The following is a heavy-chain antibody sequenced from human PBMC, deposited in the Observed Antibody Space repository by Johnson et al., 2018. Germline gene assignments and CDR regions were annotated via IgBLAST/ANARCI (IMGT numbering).Heavy chain of an antibody. CDR1: GFTFDDYA. J-gene: IGHJ6*03. CDR2: ISWNSGSI. V-gene: IGHV3-9*01. Sequence: VQLVESGGGLVQPGRSLRLSCAASGFTFDDYAMHWVRQAPGKGLEWVSGISWNSGSIGYADSVKGRFTISRDNAKNSLYLQMNSLRAEDTAVYYCARDRADYGGNSYYYYMDVWGKGTTVTVSS. D-gene: IGHD4-23*01. CDR3: ARDRADYGGNSYYYYMDV.